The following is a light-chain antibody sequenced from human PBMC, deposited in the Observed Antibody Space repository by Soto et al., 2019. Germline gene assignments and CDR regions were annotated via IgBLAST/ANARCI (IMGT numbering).Light chain of an antibody. CDR1: QSVSGSY. J-gene: IGKJ2*01. V-gene: IGKV3-20*01. Sequence: EIVLTQSPVTLSLSPGERATLSCRASQSVSGSYLAWYQQKPGQSPRLLIYGSSDRATGIPDRFSGSGSGTDFTLTISRVEPEDFAVYYCQQYGSPPPYTFGQGNKLEIK. CDR2: GSS. CDR3: QQYGSPPPYT.